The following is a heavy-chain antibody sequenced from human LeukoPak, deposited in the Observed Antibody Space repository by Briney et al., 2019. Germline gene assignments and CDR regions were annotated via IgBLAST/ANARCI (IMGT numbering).Heavy chain of an antibody. J-gene: IGHJ4*02. V-gene: IGHV3-23*01. CDR3: AKDLWDSGSQAYFDY. CDR2: VSGSGGST. D-gene: IGHD3-10*01. CDR1: GITFSSYA. Sequence: GGSLRLSCAASGITFSSYAMSWVRQVPGKGLEWVSGVSGSGGSTYYADSVKGRFTISRDNSKNTLYLQMNSLRAEDTAIYYCAKDLWDSGSQAYFDYWGQGTLVTVSS.